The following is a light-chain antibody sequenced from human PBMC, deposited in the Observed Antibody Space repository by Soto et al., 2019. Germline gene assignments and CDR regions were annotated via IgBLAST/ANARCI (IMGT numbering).Light chain of an antibody. CDR3: QQYSVWPLT. Sequence: EIVMTQSPATLSVSPGERATLSCRASQSVSNNLALYQQKPGQPPRLLIFGASTRATGIPARFSGSGSEAEFALTISTLQSEDFAVYYCQQYSVWPLTFGGGTKVDIK. CDR1: QSVSNN. CDR2: GAS. V-gene: IGKV3D-15*01. J-gene: IGKJ4*01.